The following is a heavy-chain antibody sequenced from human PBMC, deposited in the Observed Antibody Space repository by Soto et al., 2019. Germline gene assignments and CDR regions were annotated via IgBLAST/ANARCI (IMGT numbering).Heavy chain of an antibody. CDR2: INHSGST. CDR3: ATIIDAVGSDY. J-gene: IGHJ4*02. CDR1: GGSFSGYY. V-gene: IGHV4-34*01. D-gene: IGHD6-13*01. Sequence: VSLTCAVYGGSFSGYYWSWIRQPPGKGLEWIGEINHSGSTNYNPSLKSRVTISVDTSKNQFSLKLSSVTAADTAVYYCATIIDAVGSDYWGQGTLVTV.